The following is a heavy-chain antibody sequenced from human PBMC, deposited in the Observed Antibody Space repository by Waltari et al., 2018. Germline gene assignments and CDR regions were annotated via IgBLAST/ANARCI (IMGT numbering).Heavy chain of an antibody. CDR2: VHASGTT. J-gene: IGHJ1*01. CDR1: SGSVSRYY. Sequence: QVQLQESGPGLVKPSETLSLICTVSSGSVSRYYWNWIWQSAGKGLEWIGHVHASGTTKYNPSLRSRVTVSLDTSKNQFSLKLTSVTAADTAVYYCARSGDYAEYFQHWGLGTLLTVSS. D-gene: IGHD4-17*01. CDR3: ARSGDYAEYFQH. V-gene: IGHV4-4*07.